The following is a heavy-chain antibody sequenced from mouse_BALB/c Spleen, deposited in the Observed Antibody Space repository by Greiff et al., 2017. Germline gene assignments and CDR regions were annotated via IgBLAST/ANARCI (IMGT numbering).Heavy chain of an antibody. D-gene: IGHD1-2*01. CDR2: ISSGGST. J-gene: IGHJ4*01. Sequence: EVQLVESGGGLVKPGGSLKLSCAASGFTFSSYAMSWVRQTPEKRLEWVASISSGGSTYYPDSVKGRFTISRDNARNILYLQMSSLRAEDTAMYYCARNYGYRYYAMDYWGQGTSVTVSS. V-gene: IGHV5-6-5*01. CDR1: GFTFSSYA. CDR3: ARNYGYRYYAMDY.